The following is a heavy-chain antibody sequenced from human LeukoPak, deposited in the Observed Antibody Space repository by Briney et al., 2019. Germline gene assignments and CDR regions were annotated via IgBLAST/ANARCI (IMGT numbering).Heavy chain of an antibody. CDR2: TNTKSGRT. J-gene: IGHJ5*02. D-gene: IGHD2-2*01. CDR3: ARADFIDAGPYLIGP. CDR1: GYIFTDYY. Sequence: ASVKVSCKTSGYIFTDYYIHWVRQAPGQGLEWMGWTNTKSGRTSSARKFQGRVTMTRDPSITTVYMDMAWLTSDDTAIYFCARADFIDAGPYLIGPWGQGTLVTVSS. V-gene: IGHV1-2*02.